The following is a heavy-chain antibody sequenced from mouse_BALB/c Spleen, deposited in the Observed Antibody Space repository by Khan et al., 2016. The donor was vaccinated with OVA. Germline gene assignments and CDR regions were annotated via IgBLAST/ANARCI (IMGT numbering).Heavy chain of an antibody. D-gene: IGHD1-1*01. CDR2: IRYDGSN. CDR3: ARDYYGTSWYFDV. J-gene: IGHJ1*01. V-gene: IGHV3-6*02. CDR1: GYSIPTGLY. Sequence: EVQLQESGPGLVKPSQSLSLTCSVTGYSIPTGLYWNWIRPFPGNKLEWMDYIRYDGSNNYNPSLKNRISTNRNTSKNQFLLKLNSVTTEYTATYICARDYYGTSWYFDVWGAGTTVTVSS.